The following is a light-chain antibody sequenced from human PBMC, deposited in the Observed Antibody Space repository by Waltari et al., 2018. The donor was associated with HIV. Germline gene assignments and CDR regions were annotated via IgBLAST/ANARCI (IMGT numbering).Light chain of an antibody. Sequence: QSALTQPASVSGFLGQSINISCTGISTDSRFYQYVSWYQQYPGKIPSLIIFDINNRPSGVSDLFSGSRSGTSASLTFSGLQSGDEAHYYCASNRLDYTLIFGGGTKLTVL. CDR2: DIN. CDR1: STDSRFYQY. CDR3: ASNRLDYTLI. V-gene: IGLV2-14*03. J-gene: IGLJ2*01.